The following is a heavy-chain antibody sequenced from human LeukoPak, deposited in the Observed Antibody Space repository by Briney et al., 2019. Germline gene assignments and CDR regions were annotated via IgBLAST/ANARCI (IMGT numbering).Heavy chain of an antibody. CDR2: IKQDGSEK. J-gene: IGHJ4*02. CDR3: ARSAVGTSCCTAVDY. V-gene: IGHV3-7*03. CDR1: GFTFSSYW. D-gene: IGHD1-26*01. Sequence: QTGGSLRLSCAASGFTFSSYWMSWVRQAPGKGLEWVANIKQDGSEKYYVDSVKGRFTISRDNAKNTLYLQMNSLRAEDTAEYYCARSAVGTSCCTAVDYWGQGTLVTVSS.